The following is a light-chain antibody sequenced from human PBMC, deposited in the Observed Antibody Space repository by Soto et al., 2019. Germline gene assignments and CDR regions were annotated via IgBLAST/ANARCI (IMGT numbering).Light chain of an antibody. V-gene: IGKV3-20*01. CDR3: QHHGGSPIT. Sequence: EIVLTQSPGTLSLSPRESATLSCRASQSVYSKYLAWYQQKPGQAPRLLIYGASSRASGIPDRFSGSGSGTDFTLTISRLEPEDFAVYYCQHHGGSPITFGQGTRLEIK. CDR1: QSVYSKY. CDR2: GAS. J-gene: IGKJ5*01.